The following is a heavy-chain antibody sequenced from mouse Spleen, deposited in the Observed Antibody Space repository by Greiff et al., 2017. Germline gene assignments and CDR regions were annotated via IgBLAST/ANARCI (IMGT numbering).Heavy chain of an antibody. CDR1: GYTFTSYW. V-gene: IGHV1-69*01. CDR3: ARGQLGLRDYAMDY. D-gene: IGHD3-2*01. CDR2: IDPSDSYT. Sequence: QVQLQQPGAELVMPGASVKLSCKASGYTFTSYWMHWVKQRPGQGLEWIGEIDPSDSYTNYNQKFKGKATLTVDKSSSTAYMQLSSLTSEDSAVYYCARGQLGLRDYAMDYWGQGTSVTVSS. J-gene: IGHJ4*01.